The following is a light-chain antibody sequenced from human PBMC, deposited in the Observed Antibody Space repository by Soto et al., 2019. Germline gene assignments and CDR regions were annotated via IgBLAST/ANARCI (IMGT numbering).Light chain of an antibody. J-gene: IGLJ3*02. CDR2: DVT. V-gene: IGLV2-11*01. CDR1: RSDVGGYNY. CDR3: SSSAGIYHYLV. Sequence: QSALTQPRSVSGSPGQSVTISCTGSRSDVGGYNYVSWYQQHPGKPPKVLIYDVTKRPSGVPGRFSGSKSGNTASLIISGLQAEDEAFYYCSSSAGIYHYLVFGGGTKLTVL.